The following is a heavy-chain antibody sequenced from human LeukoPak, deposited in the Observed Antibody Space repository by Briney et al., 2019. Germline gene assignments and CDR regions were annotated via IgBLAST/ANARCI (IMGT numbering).Heavy chain of an antibody. V-gene: IGHV4-34*01. CDR1: GGSFSGYY. CDR2: INHSGST. Sequence: SETLSLTCAVYGGSFSGYYWSWIRQPPGKGLEWIGEINHSGSTNYNPSLKSRVTISVDTSKNQFSLKLSSVTAADTAVYYCARGMSIAARSTKRGFDYWGQGALVTVSS. J-gene: IGHJ4*02. CDR3: ARGMSIAARSTKRGFDY. D-gene: IGHD6-6*01.